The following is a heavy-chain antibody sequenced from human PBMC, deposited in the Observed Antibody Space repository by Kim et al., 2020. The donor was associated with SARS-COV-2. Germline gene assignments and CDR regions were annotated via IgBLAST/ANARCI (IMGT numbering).Heavy chain of an antibody. CDR2: ICSNEINK. Sequence: GGSLRLSCVASGFTFNTYVMHWVRQTPGKGLEWVAFICSNEINKFYVDSVKDRFTISRDNSKNTLYLQMNSLRAEDTAIYFCVRDAQTSGYAFDVWGQGTTVTLSS. V-gene: IGHV3-33*01. CDR1: GFTFNTYV. D-gene: IGHD3-3*01. J-gene: IGHJ3*01. CDR3: VRDAQTSGYAFDV.